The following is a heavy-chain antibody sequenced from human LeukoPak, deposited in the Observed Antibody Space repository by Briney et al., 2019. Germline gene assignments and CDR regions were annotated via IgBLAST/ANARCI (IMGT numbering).Heavy chain of an antibody. Sequence: GGSLRLSCAASGFTFRNAWMSWVRQAPGKGLEWVANIKEDGSEKYYGDSVKGRFTISRDNAKNSLYLEMNSLRVEDTAVYYCARDSSGYQWGQGTLVTVSS. J-gene: IGHJ4*02. CDR2: IKEDGSEK. CDR1: GFTFRNAW. D-gene: IGHD3-22*01. V-gene: IGHV3-7*01. CDR3: ARDSSGYQ.